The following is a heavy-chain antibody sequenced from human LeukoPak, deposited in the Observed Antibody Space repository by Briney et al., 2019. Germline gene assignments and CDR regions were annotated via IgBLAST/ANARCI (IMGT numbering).Heavy chain of an antibody. D-gene: IGHD3-22*01. Sequence: ASVKVSCKASGYTFTSYGISWVRQAPGQRLEWMVWISAYNGNTNYAQKLQGRVTMTTDTSTSTAYMELRSVRSDDTAVYYCARDGTYYYDSSGYYRYYYMDVWGKGTTVTVSS. J-gene: IGHJ6*03. V-gene: IGHV1-18*01. CDR1: GYTFTSYG. CDR2: ISAYNGNT. CDR3: ARDGTYYYDSSGYYRYYYMDV.